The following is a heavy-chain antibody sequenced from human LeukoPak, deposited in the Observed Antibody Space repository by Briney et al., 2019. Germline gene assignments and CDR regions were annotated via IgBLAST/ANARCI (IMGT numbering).Heavy chain of an antibody. CDR2: INHSGST. Sequence: PSETLSLTCAVYGGSFSGYYWSWIRQPPGKGLEWIGEINHSGSTNYNPSLKSRVTISVDTSKNQFSLKLSSVTAADTAVYYCARDRAPQGLWFGEPPDYWGQGTLVTVSS. J-gene: IGHJ4*02. D-gene: IGHD3-10*01. V-gene: IGHV4-34*01. CDR1: GGSFSGYY. CDR3: ARDRAPQGLWFGEPPDY.